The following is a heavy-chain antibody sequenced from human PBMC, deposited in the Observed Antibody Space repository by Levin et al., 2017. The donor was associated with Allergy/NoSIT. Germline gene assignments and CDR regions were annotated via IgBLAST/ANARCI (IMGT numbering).Heavy chain of an antibody. CDR3: TTAWGSPKDYYYYGMDV. J-gene: IGHJ6*02. Sequence: GESLKISCAASGFTFSNAWMSWVRQAPGKGLEWVGRIKSKTDGGTTDYAAPVKGRFTISRDDSKNTLYLQMNSLKTEDTAVYYCTTAWGSPKDYYYYGMDVWGQGTTVTVSS. D-gene: IGHD3-16*01. CDR2: IKSKTDGGTT. CDR1: GFTFSNAW. V-gene: IGHV3-15*01.